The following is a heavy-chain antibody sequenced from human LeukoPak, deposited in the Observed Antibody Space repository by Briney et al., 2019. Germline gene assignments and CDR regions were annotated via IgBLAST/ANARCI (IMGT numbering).Heavy chain of an antibody. CDR3: ARGLAFHAGY. J-gene: IGHJ4*02. CDR1: GGSFSGYY. CDR2: INHSGST. Sequence: KPSETLSLTCAVYGGSFSGYYWSWIRQPPGKGLEWIGEINHSGSTNYNPSLKSRVTISVDTSKNQFSLKLSSVTAADTAVYYCARGLAFHAGYWGQGTLVTVSS. V-gene: IGHV4-34*01.